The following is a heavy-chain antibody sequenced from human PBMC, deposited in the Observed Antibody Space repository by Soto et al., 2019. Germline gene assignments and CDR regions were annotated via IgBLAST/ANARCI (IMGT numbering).Heavy chain of an antibody. V-gene: IGHV4-59*01. CDR3: ERGGVRYWLDP. J-gene: IGHJ5*02. Sequence: PSETLSLTCTVSGGSFSNFYCDWIRQPPGKGLEWIGYVYYSGTTYYNPSLKSRVIISVDTSKSECSLSLTSVTAADTAVYYCERGGVRYWLDPWGQGTLVTVYS. CDR2: VYYSGTT. CDR1: GGSFSNFY.